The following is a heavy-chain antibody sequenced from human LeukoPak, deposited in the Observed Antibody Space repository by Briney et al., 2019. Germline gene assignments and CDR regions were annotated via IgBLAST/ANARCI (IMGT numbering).Heavy chain of an antibody. J-gene: IGHJ6*02. CDR2: IYYSGST. V-gene: IGHV4-59*08. D-gene: IGHD6-13*01. CDR1: GASISGYY. CDR3: ARRCSIAVGGRGLWYYGMDV. Sequence: SETLSLTCTVSGASISGYYWSWIRQPPGKGLEWIGYIYYSGSTNYNPSLKSRVTISVDTSKNQFSLKLSSVTAADTAVYYCARRCSIAVGGRGLWYYGMDVWGQGTTVTVSS.